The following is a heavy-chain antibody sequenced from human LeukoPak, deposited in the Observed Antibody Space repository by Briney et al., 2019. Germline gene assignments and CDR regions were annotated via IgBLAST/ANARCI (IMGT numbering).Heavy chain of an antibody. CDR3: ARRRDYYGSGRALWGYYYYMDV. J-gene: IGHJ6*03. D-gene: IGHD3-10*01. Sequence: SETLSLTCTVSGGSTNNYYWTWIRQPPGKGLEWIGNIYNSGTTNYNPSLKSRVTISVDTSKNQFSLKLSSVTAADTAVYYCARRRDYYGSGRALWGYYYYMDVWGKGTTVTISS. V-gene: IGHV4-59*12. CDR2: IYNSGTT. CDR1: GGSTNNYY.